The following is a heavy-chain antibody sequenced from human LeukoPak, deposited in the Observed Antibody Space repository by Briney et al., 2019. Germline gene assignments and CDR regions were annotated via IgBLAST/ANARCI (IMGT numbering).Heavy chain of an antibody. CDR2: FDPEDGET. J-gene: IGHJ4*02. D-gene: IGHD6-19*01. CDR3: ATGGYSSGWDNFDY. CDR1: GSTLTELS. Sequence: ASVKVSCKVSGSTLTELSMHWVRQAPGKGLEWMGGFDPEDGETIYAQKFQGRVTMTEDTSTDTAYMELSSLRSEDTAVYYCATGGYSSGWDNFDYWGQGTLVTVSS. V-gene: IGHV1-24*01.